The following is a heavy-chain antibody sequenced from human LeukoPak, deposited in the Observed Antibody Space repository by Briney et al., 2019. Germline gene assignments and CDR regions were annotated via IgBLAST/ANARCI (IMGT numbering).Heavy chain of an antibody. J-gene: IGHJ5*02. Sequence: SETLSLTCTVSGGSISSGDYCWSWIRQPPGKGLEWIGYIYYSGSTYYNPSLKSRVTISVDTSKNQFSLKLSSVTAADTAVYYCARKTPYCSSTSCYHWFDPWGQGTLVTVSS. CDR1: GGSISSGDYC. CDR2: IYYSGST. D-gene: IGHD2-2*01. CDR3: ARKTPYCSSTSCYHWFDP. V-gene: IGHV4-30-4*01.